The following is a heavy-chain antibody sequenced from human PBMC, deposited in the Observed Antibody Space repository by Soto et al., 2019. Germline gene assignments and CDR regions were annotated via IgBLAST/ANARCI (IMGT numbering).Heavy chain of an antibody. Sequence: KGLEWVSAISGSGGSTHYADSVKGRCTISRDNSKNTLYLQMNRMRAEDTAVYYCAIVFFQTEDGIRDVRSVSAFLLNRSSDL. CDR2: ISGSGGST. D-gene: IGHD3-10*02. J-gene: IGHJ2*01. CDR3: AIVFFQTEDGIRDVRSVSAFLLNRSSDL. V-gene: IGHV3-23*01.